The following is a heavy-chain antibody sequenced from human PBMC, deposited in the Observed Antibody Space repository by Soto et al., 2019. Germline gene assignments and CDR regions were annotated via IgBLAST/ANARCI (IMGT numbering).Heavy chain of an antibody. CDR1: GGTFSSYA. CDR2: IIPIFCTA. V-gene: IGHV1-69*05. Sequence: ASVKVSCKASGGTFSSYAISWVRQAPGQGLEWMGGIIPIFCTASYAQKFQGRVTMTRDTSTSTVYMELSSLRSEDTAVYYCARDVGDYGAYYYGMDVWGQGTTVTVSS. D-gene: IGHD4-17*01. J-gene: IGHJ6*02. CDR3: ARDVGDYGAYYYGMDV.